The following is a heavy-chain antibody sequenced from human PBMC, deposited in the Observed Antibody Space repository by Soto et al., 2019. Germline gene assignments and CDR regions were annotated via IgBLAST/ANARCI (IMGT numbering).Heavy chain of an antibody. CDR3: AKSPYGGRTGGSFDY. CDR1: GSTFSSYG. Sequence: QVQLVESGGGVVQPGRSLRLSCAASGSTFSSYGMHWVRQAPGKGLEWVAVISYDGSNKYYADSVKGRFTISRDNSKNTLYLQMNSLRAEDTAVYYCAKSPYGGRTGGSFDYWGQGTLVTVSS. CDR2: ISYDGSNK. V-gene: IGHV3-30*18. D-gene: IGHD1-26*01. J-gene: IGHJ4*02.